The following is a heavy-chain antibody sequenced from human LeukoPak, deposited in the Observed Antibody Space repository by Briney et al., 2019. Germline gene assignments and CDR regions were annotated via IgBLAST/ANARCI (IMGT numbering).Heavy chain of an antibody. Sequence: EASVKVSCKASGGTFSSYAISWVRQAPGQGLEWKGGIIPIFGTANYAQKFQGRVTITADESTSTAYMELSSLRSEDTAVYYCARGYDSSGYHPDYWGQGTLVTVSS. J-gene: IGHJ4*02. V-gene: IGHV1-69*13. D-gene: IGHD3-22*01. CDR3: ARGYDSSGYHPDY. CDR1: GGTFSSYA. CDR2: IIPIFGTA.